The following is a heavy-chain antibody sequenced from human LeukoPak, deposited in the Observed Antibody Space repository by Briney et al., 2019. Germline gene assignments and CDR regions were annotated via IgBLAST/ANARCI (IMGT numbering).Heavy chain of an antibody. D-gene: IGHD2-2*01. CDR3: TRHYQLSDY. J-gene: IGHJ4*02. Sequence: GALILSCAASGFTFSGSAMHWVRPASGKGLEWVGRIRSKANSYATAYAASVKGRFTISRDDSKNTAYLQMNSLKTEDTAVYYCTRHYQLSDYWGQGTLVTVSS. CDR1: GFTFSGSA. V-gene: IGHV3-73*01. CDR2: IRSKANSYAT.